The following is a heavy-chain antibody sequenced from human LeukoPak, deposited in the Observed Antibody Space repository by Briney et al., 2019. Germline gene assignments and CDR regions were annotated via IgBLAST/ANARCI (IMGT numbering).Heavy chain of an antibody. CDR3: VEDFVGARDY. V-gene: IGHV3-74*01. J-gene: IGHJ4*02. CDR1: GFTFRTYW. D-gene: IGHD1-26*01. CDR2: ITPDGSRT. Sequence: GGSLRLSCAASGFTFRTYWMHWVRQAPGKGLVWVSRITPDGSRTDHADSVRGRFTISRDDAKNTLYLQMDSLRAEDTAVYYCVEDFVGARDYWGQGTLVTVSS.